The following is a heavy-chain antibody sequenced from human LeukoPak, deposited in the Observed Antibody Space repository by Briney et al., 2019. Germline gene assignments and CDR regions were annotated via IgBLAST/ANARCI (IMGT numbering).Heavy chain of an antibody. CDR2: IYYSGST. Sequence: SETLSLTCTVSGGSISSSSYYWGCIRQPPGKGLEWIGSIYYSGSTYYNPSLKSRVTISVDTSKNQFSLKLSSVTAADTAVYYWARVITIFGVVNPPFGQRINLFDPWGQGTLSPSPQ. CDR1: GGSISSSSYY. CDR3: ARVITIFGVVNPPFGQRINLFDP. D-gene: IGHD3-3*01. J-gene: IGHJ5*02. V-gene: IGHV4-39*07.